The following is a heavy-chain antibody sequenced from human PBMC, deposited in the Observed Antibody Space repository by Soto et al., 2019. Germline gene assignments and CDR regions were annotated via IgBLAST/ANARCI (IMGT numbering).Heavy chain of an antibody. CDR2: IYYSGST. CDR3: ARLGGYYQALDH. D-gene: IGHD3-3*01. CDR1: GGSISSSSYY. Sequence: SETLSLTCTVSGGSISSSSYYWGWIRQPPGKGLEWIGSIYYSGSTYYNPSLKSRVTISVDTSKNQFSLNLTSVTAADTAVYYCARLGGYYQALDHWSQGTLVTVSS. V-gene: IGHV4-39*01. J-gene: IGHJ4*02.